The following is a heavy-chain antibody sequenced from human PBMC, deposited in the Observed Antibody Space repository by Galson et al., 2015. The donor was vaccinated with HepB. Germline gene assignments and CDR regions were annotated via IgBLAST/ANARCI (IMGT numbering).Heavy chain of an antibody. D-gene: IGHD4-23*01. CDR1: GYTFTSYY. CDR3: VRDTRMDYGGYSDY. V-gene: IGHV1-46*03. CDR2: INPRGGST. Sequence: SVKVSCKASGYTFTSYYIHWVRQAPGQGLEWMGIINPRGGSTTYAQRFQGRVTMTRDTSTSTVFMELSSLRSEDTAVYYCVRDTRMDYGGYSDYWGQGTLVTVSS. J-gene: IGHJ4*02.